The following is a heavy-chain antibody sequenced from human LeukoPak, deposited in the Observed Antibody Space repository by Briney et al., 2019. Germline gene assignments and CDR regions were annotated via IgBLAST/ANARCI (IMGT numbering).Heavy chain of an antibody. V-gene: IGHV4-61*02. CDR2: IYTSGST. Sequence: PSQTLSLTCTVSGGSIISGSYYWSWIRQPAGKGLEWIGRIYTSGSTNYNPSLKSRVTISVDTSKNQFSLKLSSVTAADTAVYYCARELDTAMVTYYFDYWGQGTLVTVSS. D-gene: IGHD5-18*01. CDR1: GGSIISGSYY. J-gene: IGHJ4*02. CDR3: ARELDTAMVTYYFDY.